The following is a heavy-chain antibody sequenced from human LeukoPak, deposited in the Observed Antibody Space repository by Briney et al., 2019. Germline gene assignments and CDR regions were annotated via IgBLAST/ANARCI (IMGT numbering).Heavy chain of an antibody. J-gene: IGHJ4*02. CDR3: ARMTATRYYDILTGCLGTPIDY. CDR2: ISSSGSTI. Sequence: GGSLRLSCAASGFTFSDYYMGWIRQAPGKGLEWVSYISSSGSTIYYADSAKGRFTISRDNAKNSLYLQMNSLRAEDTAVYYCARMTATRYYDILTGCLGTPIDYWGQGTLVTVSS. CDR1: GFTFSDYY. D-gene: IGHD3-9*01. V-gene: IGHV3-11*01.